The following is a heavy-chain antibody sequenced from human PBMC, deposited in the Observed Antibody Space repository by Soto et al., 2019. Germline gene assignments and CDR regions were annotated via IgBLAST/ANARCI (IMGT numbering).Heavy chain of an antibody. Sequence: EVQLLESGGGLVQPGGSLRLSCAASGFTFSSYAMSWVRQAPGKGLEWVSAISGSGGSTYYADSVKGRFTISRDNSKNTLYLQMNSLRAEDTAVYYCAKDVHLAYSSSWWEPFDYWGQGTLVTVSS. V-gene: IGHV3-23*01. CDR2: ISGSGGST. CDR3: AKDVHLAYSSSWWEPFDY. CDR1: GFTFSSYA. J-gene: IGHJ4*02. D-gene: IGHD6-13*01.